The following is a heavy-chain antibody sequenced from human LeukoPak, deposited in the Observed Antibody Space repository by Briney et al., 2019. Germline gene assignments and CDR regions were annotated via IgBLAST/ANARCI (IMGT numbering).Heavy chain of an antibody. V-gene: IGHV1-69*13. CDR2: IIPIFGRG. CDR1: GGSFSNYA. Sequence: SVKVSCKASGGSFSNYAIIWVRQAPGQGLEWMGGIIPIFGRGNNAQKFQGRITITADESTSTAYMDLSSLRSEDTAVYYCARVGFFRSNLAAPIHAGHYLDYWGQGTPVTVSS. J-gene: IGHJ4*02. CDR3: ARVGFFRSNLAAPIHAGHYLDY. D-gene: IGHD6-6*01.